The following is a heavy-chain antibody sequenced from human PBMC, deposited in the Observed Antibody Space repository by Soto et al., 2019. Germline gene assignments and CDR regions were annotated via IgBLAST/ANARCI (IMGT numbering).Heavy chain of an antibody. V-gene: IGHV4-30-4*01. J-gene: IGHJ6*02. CDR3: ARWSGVGVAGMDV. CDR1: GDSINSGDYY. Sequence: QVQLQESGPRLVKPLQTLSLTCTVSGDSINSGDYYWSWIRQPPGRGLEWVGYSFYSGITDYNPPRKSRMTISMDTSKNQFSLRLNSVTAADTAVYFCARWSGVGVAGMDVWGQGTTVSVSS. CDR2: SFYSGIT. D-gene: IGHD3-10*01.